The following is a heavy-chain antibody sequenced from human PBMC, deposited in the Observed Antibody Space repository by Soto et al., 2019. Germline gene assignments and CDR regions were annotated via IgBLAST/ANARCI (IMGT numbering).Heavy chain of an antibody. D-gene: IGHD3-22*01. Sequence: PGGSLRLSCAASGFTFSSYSMNWVRQAPGKGLEWVSSISSSSSYIYYADSVKGRFTISRDNAKNSLYLQMNSLRAEDTAVYYCARASYYYDSSGYPYFDYWGQGTLVTVSS. CDR1: GFTFSSYS. J-gene: IGHJ4*02. V-gene: IGHV3-21*01. CDR3: ARASYYYDSSGYPYFDY. CDR2: ISSSSSYI.